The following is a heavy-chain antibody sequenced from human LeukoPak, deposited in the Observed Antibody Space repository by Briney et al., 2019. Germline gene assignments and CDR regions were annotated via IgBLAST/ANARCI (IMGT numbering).Heavy chain of an antibody. D-gene: IGHD6-13*01. V-gene: IGHV3-23*01. CDR3: AKQSAGSAAWYSLHYDF. CDR2: VDGGGGGT. CDR1: GFTFSSYA. J-gene: IGHJ4*02. Sequence: GRSLRLSCTASGFTFSSYAMTWVRQAPGRGLEWVSSVDGGGGGTYYADSVKGRFTISRDNSKYTLYLQMNGLRAEDTAVYFCAKQSAGSAAWYSLHYDFWGQGTLVTVSS.